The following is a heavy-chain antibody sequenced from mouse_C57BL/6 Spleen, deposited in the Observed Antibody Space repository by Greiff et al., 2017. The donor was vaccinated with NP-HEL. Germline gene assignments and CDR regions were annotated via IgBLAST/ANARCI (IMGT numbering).Heavy chain of an antibody. CDR3: ARDYGSRGGIDY. D-gene: IGHD1-1*01. CDR2: IDPSDSET. J-gene: IGHJ2*01. Sequence: VKLQQPGAELVRPGSSVKLSCKASGYTFTSYWMHWVKQRPIQGLEWIGNIDPSDSETHYNQKFKDKATLTVDKSSSTAYMQLSSLTSEDSAVYYCARDYGSRGGIDYWGQGTTLTVSS. CDR1: GYTFTSYW. V-gene: IGHV1-52*01.